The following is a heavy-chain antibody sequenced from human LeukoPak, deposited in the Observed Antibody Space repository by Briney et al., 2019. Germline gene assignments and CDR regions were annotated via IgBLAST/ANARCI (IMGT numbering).Heavy chain of an antibody. J-gene: IGHJ6*03. Sequence: SETLSLTCAVDGGSFSGYYWSWTRQPPGKGLEWIGEVNHSGSTNYNPSHKSRVTISVDTSKNQFSLKMSSVTAADTAQYSCPRVGVYYDFWSGYWNYYYYMDVRGKGTTVTVSS. CDR3: PRVGVYYDFWSGYWNYYYYMDV. D-gene: IGHD3-3*01. CDR1: GGSFSGYY. CDR2: VNHSGST. V-gene: IGHV4-34*01.